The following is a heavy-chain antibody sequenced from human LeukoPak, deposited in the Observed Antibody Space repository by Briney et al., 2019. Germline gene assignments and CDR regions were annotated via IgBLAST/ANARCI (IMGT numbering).Heavy chain of an antibody. Sequence: GGSLRLSCAASGFTVSSSYMSWVRQAPGRGLEWVSVIYSGGITYYADSVKGRFTISRDNSKNTLYLQMNSLRAEDTAVYYCARAPPGIAAVHFDYWGQGTLVTVSS. V-gene: IGHV3-66*01. CDR1: GFTVSSSY. J-gene: IGHJ4*02. CDR2: IYSGGIT. D-gene: IGHD6-13*01. CDR3: ARAPPGIAAVHFDY.